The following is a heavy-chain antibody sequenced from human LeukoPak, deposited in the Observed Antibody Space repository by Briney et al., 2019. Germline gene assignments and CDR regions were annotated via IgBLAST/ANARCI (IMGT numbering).Heavy chain of an antibody. CDR2: ISGSGNII. CDR3: AREDQYCSGGSCYYYDSSGYTYYFDY. CDR1: GFTFSDEY. V-gene: IGHV3-11*04. D-gene: IGHD2-15*01. J-gene: IGHJ4*02. Sequence: GGSLRLSCAASGFTFSDEYMNWIRQAPGKGLEWVSYISGSGNIIYYADSVKGRFTISRDNAKNSLYLQMNSLRAEDTAVYYCAREDQYCSGGSCYYYDSSGYTYYFDYWGQGTLVTVSS.